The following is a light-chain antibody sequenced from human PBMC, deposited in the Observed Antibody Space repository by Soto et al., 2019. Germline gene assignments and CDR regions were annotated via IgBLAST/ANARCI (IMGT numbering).Light chain of an antibody. CDR1: SSDVGGYDY. V-gene: IGLV2-8*01. J-gene: IGLJ1*01. CDR3: SSYAGSNNLV. Sequence: QSALTQPPSASGSPGQSVTISCTGTSSDVGGYDYVSWYQQHPGKAPKLMIYEVTKRPSGVPARFSGSKSGNTASLTVSGLQGEDEADYYCSSYAGSNNLVFGTGTKLTVL. CDR2: EVT.